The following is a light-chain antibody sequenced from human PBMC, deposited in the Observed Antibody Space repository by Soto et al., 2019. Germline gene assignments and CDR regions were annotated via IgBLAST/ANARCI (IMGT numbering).Light chain of an antibody. V-gene: IGKV1-12*01. CDR3: QQTDSFPYT. J-gene: IGKJ2*01. Sequence: IRMTQSPSSLSASAGDKVTITCRASQGISSWLAWYQQRPGKAPNLLIYGASSLQTGVPSRFSGSGSGTEFTLTISSLQPGDFATYYCQQTDSFPYTFGQGTKLEIK. CDR1: QGISSW. CDR2: GAS.